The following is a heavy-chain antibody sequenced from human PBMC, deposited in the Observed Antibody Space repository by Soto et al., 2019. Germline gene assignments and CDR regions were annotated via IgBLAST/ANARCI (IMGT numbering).Heavy chain of an antibody. CDR1: GFTFSSYS. V-gene: IGHV3-48*01. CDR2: ISSSSSTI. CDR3: AKDRSSPDPYGMDV. D-gene: IGHD6-13*01. J-gene: IGHJ6*02. Sequence: PGGSLRLSCAASGFTFSSYSMNWVRQAPGKGLEWVSYISSSSSTIYYADSVKGRFTISRDNAKNSLYLQMNSLRAEDTAVYYCAKDRSSPDPYGMDVWGQGTTVTVSS.